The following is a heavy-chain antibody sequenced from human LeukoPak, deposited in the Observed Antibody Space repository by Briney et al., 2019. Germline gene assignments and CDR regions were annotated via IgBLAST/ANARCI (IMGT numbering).Heavy chain of an antibody. J-gene: IGHJ4*02. CDR1: GFTFGDYA. V-gene: IGHV3-23*01. Sequence: HPGGSLRLSCTASGFTFGDYAMSWVRQAPGKGLEWVSAISGSGGSTYYADSVKGRFTISRDNSKNTLYLQMNSLRAEDTAVYYCANSLLVVAATPFDYWGQGTLVTVSS. CDR2: ISGSGGST. CDR3: ANSLLVVAATPFDY. D-gene: IGHD3-22*01.